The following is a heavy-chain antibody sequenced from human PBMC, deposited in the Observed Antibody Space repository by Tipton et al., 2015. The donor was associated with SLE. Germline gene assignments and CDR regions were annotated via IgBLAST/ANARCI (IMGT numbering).Heavy chain of an antibody. D-gene: IGHD2/OR15-2a*01. V-gene: IGHV4-34*01. CDR3: VRHFSTVIQGPLYFDY. Sequence: TLSLTCAVYGGSFSGYYWSWIRQPPGKGLEWIGEINHSGSTNYNPSLKSRVTISVDTSKNQFSLNLRSVTAADTAVYYCVRHFSTVIQGPLYFDYWGQGTLVTVSS. CDR1: GGSFSGYY. CDR2: INHSGST. J-gene: IGHJ4*02.